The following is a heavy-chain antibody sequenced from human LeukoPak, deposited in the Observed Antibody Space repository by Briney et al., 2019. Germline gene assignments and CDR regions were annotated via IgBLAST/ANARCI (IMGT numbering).Heavy chain of an antibody. CDR3: ALQTIFGVVIYGMDV. CDR2: INPSGGST. J-gene: IGHJ6*02. CDR1: GYTFTSYY. V-gene: IGHV1-46*01. Sequence: ASVKVPCKASGYTFTSYYMHWVRQAPGQGLEWMGIINPSGGSTSYAQKFQGRVTMTRDTSTSTVYMELSSLRSEDTAVYYCALQTIFGVVIYGMDVWGQGTTVTVSS. D-gene: IGHD3-3*01.